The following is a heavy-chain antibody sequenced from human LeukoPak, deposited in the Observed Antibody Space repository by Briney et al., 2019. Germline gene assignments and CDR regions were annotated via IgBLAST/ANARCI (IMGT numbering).Heavy chain of an antibody. D-gene: IGHD2-2*01. CDR3: AKDRTISIVVIPAAILFFDC. CDR1: GFTFSRYA. J-gene: IGHJ4*02. Sequence: GGSLRLSCAASGFTFSRYAMSWVRQAPGKGLEWVSTISGSGDSTDYADSVKGRFTISSDNSKNTLYLQMNSLRAEDTAFYYCAKDRTISIVVIPAAILFFDCWGQGTLVTVSS. V-gene: IGHV3-23*01. CDR2: ISGSGDST.